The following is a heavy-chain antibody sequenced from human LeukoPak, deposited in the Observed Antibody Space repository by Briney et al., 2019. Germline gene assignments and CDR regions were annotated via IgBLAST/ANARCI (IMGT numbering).Heavy chain of an antibody. CDR1: GYRFTSYW. Sequence: GESLKISCKGSGYRFTSYWIGWVRQMPGKGLEWMGIIYPSDSDTRYSPSFQGQVSISADKSISAAYLQWSSLKASDTAMYYCARRAGAYSHPYDYWGREPWSPSP. CDR3: ARRAGAYSHPYDY. D-gene: IGHD4/OR15-4a*01. CDR2: IYPSDSDT. V-gene: IGHV5-51*01. J-gene: IGHJ4*02.